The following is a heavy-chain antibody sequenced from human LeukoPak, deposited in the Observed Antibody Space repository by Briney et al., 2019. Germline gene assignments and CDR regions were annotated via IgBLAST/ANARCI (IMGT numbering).Heavy chain of an antibody. D-gene: IGHD6-6*01. CDR2: ISYDGSNK. Sequence: PGRSLRLSCAASRFTFSSYGMHWVRQAPGKGLEWVAVISYDGSNKYYADSVKGRITISRDKSKNTLYLQMNSLRAEDTAVYYCAKRYSSYYFDYWGQGTLVTVSS. V-gene: IGHV3-30*18. J-gene: IGHJ4*02. CDR3: AKRYSSYYFDY. CDR1: RFTFSSYG.